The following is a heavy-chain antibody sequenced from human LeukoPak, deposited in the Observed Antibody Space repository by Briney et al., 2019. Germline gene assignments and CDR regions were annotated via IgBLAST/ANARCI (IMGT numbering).Heavy chain of an antibody. D-gene: IGHD4-17*01. V-gene: IGHV3-23*01. CDR2: ISGSGGSA. CDR1: GFTFSSYA. CDR3: AKDITPTVTWAFDI. Sequence: GGSLRLSCAASGFTFSSYAMSWVRQAPGKGLEWVSAISGSGGSAYYADSVGGRFTISRDNSKNTLYLQMNSLRAEDTAVYYCAKDITPTVTWAFDIWGQGTMVTVSS. J-gene: IGHJ3*02.